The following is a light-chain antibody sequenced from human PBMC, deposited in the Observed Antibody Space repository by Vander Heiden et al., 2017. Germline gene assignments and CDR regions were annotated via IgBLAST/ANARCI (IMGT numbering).Light chain of an antibody. Sequence: QSVLTQPSSASGPPGQRVTISCSGSSSNIGSNTVNWYQQHPGTAPKLLIYSNNQRPSGVPDRFSGSKSGTSASLAISGLQSEDEADYYCAAWDDSLNGVVFGGGTKLTVL. CDR1: SSNIGSNT. CDR3: AAWDDSLNGVV. J-gene: IGLJ2*01. V-gene: IGLV1-44*01. CDR2: SNN.